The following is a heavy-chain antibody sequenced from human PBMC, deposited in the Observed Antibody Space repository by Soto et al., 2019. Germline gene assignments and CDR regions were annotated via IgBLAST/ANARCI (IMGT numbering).Heavy chain of an antibody. Sequence: GASVKVSCKASGYTFTSYGISWVRQAPGQGLDWMGWISAYNGNTNYAQKLQGRVTMTTDTSTSTAYMELRSLRSDDTAVYYCARGPLRGYSSGWYRGAFDIWGQGTMVTVSS. CDR1: GYTFTSYG. J-gene: IGHJ3*02. CDR2: ISAYNGNT. CDR3: ARGPLRGYSSGWYRGAFDI. V-gene: IGHV1-18*01. D-gene: IGHD6-19*01.